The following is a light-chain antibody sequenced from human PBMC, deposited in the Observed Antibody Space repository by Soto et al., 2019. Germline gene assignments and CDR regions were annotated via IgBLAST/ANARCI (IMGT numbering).Light chain of an antibody. CDR1: QSVSGW. V-gene: IGKV1-5*01. J-gene: IGKJ1*01. CDR3: QEYNTWPWT. Sequence: DIQMTQSPSTLSASVGDTVTVTCRASQSVSGWLAWYQQKPGEAPKLLIYDASALPRGVPSRFSGSGSGTEFILTITSLQSEDSAVYYCQEYNTWPWTFGQGTKVDIK. CDR2: DAS.